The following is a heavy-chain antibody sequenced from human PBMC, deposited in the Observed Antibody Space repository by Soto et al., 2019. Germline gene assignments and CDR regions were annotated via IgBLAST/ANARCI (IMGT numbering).Heavy chain of an antibody. CDR2: ISGSGGST. V-gene: IGHV3-23*01. D-gene: IGHD4-4*01. CDR1: GFTFSSYA. CDR3: AKARDSSFYYYGMDV. J-gene: IGHJ6*02. Sequence: GGSLRLSCAASGFTFSSYAMSWVRQAPGKGLEWVSVISGSGGSTYYADSVKGRFTLSRDNSKNTLYLQMNSLRAEDTAVYYCAKARDSSFYYYGMDVWGQGTTVTVSS.